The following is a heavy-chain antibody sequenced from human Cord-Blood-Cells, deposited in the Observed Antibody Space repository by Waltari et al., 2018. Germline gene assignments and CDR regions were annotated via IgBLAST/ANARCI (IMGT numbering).Heavy chain of an antibody. D-gene: IGHD1-26*01. V-gene: IGHV1-69*01. CDR3: ARERMYSGSYDAFDI. CDR2: IIPSFGTA. CDR1: GATCRSYA. J-gene: IGHJ3*02. Sequence: QVQLVQSGAEVKKPGSSVEVSCEASGATCRSYAISCVRQAPGQGLEWMGGIIPSFGTANYAQKFQGRVTMTADESTSTAYMELSSLRSEDTAVYYCARERMYSGSYDAFDIWGQGTMVTVSS.